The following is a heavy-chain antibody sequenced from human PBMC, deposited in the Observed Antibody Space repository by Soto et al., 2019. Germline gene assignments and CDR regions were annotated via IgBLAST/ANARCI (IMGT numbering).Heavy chain of an antibody. CDR3: ARLPVDTITSLDY. J-gene: IGHJ4*02. CDR1: GFTFSRYW. CDR2: INSDGSSI. Sequence: EVQLVESGGDLVQPGGFLRLSCATYGFTFSRYWMHWVRQVPGKGLVWVSRINSDGSSISYSDSVKGRFTISRDNAKNTLYLQMNSLRVEDTAVYYCARLPVDTITSLDYWGQGTLVTVSS. D-gene: IGHD3-3*01. V-gene: IGHV3-74*01.